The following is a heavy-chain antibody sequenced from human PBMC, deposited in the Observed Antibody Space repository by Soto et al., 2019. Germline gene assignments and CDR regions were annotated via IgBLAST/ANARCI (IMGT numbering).Heavy chain of an antibody. CDR1: GGSVSSTNW. CDR3: ARARNLLTGYYKGGFYYFDF. V-gene: IGHV4-4*02. D-gene: IGHD3-9*01. CDR2: IYHIGST. J-gene: IGHJ4*02. Sequence: SETLSLTCAVSGGSVSSTNWWSWVRQSPGKGLEWIGDIYHIGSTNYNPSLRGRVTISVDKSNNQFSLTLKYVTAADTAVYYCARARNLLTGYYKGGFYYFDFWGQGTLVTVSS.